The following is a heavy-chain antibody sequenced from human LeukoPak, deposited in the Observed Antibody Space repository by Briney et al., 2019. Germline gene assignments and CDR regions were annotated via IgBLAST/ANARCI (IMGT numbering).Heavy chain of an antibody. D-gene: IGHD5-18*01. CDR3: AKGRGNTAMVNFDY. Sequence: PGGSLRLSCAASGFTFSSYAMTWVRQAPGKGLERVSGISGSGSSTYYADSVKGRFTISRDNSKNTLYLQMNSLRAEDTAVYYCAKGRGNTAMVNFDYWGQGTLVTVSS. J-gene: IGHJ4*02. CDR1: GFTFSSYA. V-gene: IGHV3-23*01. CDR2: ISGSGSST.